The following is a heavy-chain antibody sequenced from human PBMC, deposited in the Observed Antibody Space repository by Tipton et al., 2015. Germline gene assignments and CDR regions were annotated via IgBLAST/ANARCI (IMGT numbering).Heavy chain of an antibody. J-gene: IGHJ4*02. V-gene: IGHV1-2*04. CDR3: GRGGLMTREGGGDFDY. CDR1: DYTFTDYG. D-gene: IGHD4-11*01. Sequence: QLVQSGAEVKKPGASVKVSCKASDYTFTDYGISWVRQAPGQGLEWMGWINPNSGGTNYAQKFQGWVTMTRDTSISTAYMELSRRRSADRAVYYCGRGGLMTREGGGDFDYWGQGTLVTVSS. CDR2: INPNSGGT.